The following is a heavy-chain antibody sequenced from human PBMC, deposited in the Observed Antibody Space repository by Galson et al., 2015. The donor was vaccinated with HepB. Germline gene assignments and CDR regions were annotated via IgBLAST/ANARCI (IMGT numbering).Heavy chain of an antibody. J-gene: IGHJ4*02. V-gene: IGHV3-23*01. CDR1: GFIFSSYA. CDR2: INDKGRII. D-gene: IGHD2/OR15-2a*01. Sequence: SLRLSCAGSGFIFSSYAMNWVRQAPGKGLEWISGINDKGRIIPYADSVKGRFTTSRDNSKNTLYLQMNSLRVEDTAVYYCVRDGQVLGAITGLDYWGQGAAVTVSS. CDR3: VRDGQVLGAITGLDY.